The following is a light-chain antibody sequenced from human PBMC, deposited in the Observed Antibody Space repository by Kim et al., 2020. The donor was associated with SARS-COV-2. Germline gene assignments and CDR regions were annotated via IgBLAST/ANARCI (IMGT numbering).Light chain of an antibody. CDR2: GGS. J-gene: IGKJ2*01. V-gene: IGKV3-15*01. CDR3: QQYKNWPHT. CDR1: QSVGLN. Sequence: SVSPGERATLSGMASQSVGLNLAWYQQRSGQAPRLLIYGGSTRATGIPARFSGSGSGTELTFTISSLQSEDFAVYYCQQYKNWPHTFGQGTKLEI.